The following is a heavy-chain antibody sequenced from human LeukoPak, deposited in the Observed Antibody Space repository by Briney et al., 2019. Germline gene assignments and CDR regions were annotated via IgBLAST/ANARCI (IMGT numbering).Heavy chain of an antibody. CDR1: GGSIRSSSYY. Sequence: PSETLSLTCTVSGGSIRSSSYYWGWIRQPPGKGLEWIGSINYSGSAYYNPSLKSRITISVDTSKSQFSLKLNSVTATDTAVYYCARPYSSSSYYYFEYWGQGTLVTVSS. J-gene: IGHJ4*02. CDR2: INYSGSA. CDR3: ARPYSSSSYYYFEY. V-gene: IGHV4-39*01. D-gene: IGHD6-6*01.